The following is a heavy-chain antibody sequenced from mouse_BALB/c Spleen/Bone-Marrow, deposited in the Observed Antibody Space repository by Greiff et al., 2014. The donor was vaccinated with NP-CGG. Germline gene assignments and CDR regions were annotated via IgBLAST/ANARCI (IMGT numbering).Heavy chain of an antibody. CDR3: ASYYYGSSSFAY. CDR1: GFNIKDTY. J-gene: IGHJ3*01. V-gene: IGHV14-3*02. D-gene: IGHD1-1*01. CDR2: IDPANGNT. Sequence: EVQLQESGAELVKPGASVKLSCTASGFNIKDTYMHWVKQRPEQGLEWIGRIDPANGNTEYDPKFQGKATITADTSPNTAYLQLSSLTSEDTAVYYCASYYYGSSSFAYWGQGTLVTVSA.